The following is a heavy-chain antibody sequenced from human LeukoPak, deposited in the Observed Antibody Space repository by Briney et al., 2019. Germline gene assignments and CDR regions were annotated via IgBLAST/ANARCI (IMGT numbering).Heavy chain of an antibody. CDR2: INPTGGST. D-gene: IGHD4-17*01. CDR3: ARVAGDSPFDY. J-gene: IGHJ4*02. V-gene: IGHV1-46*01. Sequence: ASVKVSCKASGYTFPSYFMHWVRQAPGQGLEWKGIINPTGGSTTYAQKLQGRVTMTTDTSTSTAYMELRSLRSDDTAVYYCARVAGDSPFDYWGQGTLVTVSS. CDR1: GYTFPSYF.